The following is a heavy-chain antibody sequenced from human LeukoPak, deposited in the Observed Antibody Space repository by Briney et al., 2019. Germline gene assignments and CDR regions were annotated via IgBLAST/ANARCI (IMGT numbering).Heavy chain of an antibody. D-gene: IGHD3-16*01. CDR1: GGSISGYY. V-gene: IGHV4-59*01. Sequence: PSETLSLTCTVSGGSISGYYWSWIRQPPGKGLEWIGYVHNSGSTTYNPSLKSRVTISVDTSKSQFSLRLSSVTAADTAVYYCARGRLRVVDYWGQGTLVTVSS. CDR2: VHNSGST. CDR3: ARGRLRVVDY. J-gene: IGHJ4*02.